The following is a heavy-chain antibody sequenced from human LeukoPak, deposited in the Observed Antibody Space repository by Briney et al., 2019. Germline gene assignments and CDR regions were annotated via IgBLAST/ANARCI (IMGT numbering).Heavy chain of an antibody. Sequence: SGGSLRLSCAASGFTFSSYAMSWVRQAPGKGLEWVSAISGSGGSTYYADSVKGRFTISRDNSKNTLYLQMNSLRAEDTAVYYCAKDLSLGQATMIRGSDAFDIWGQGTMVTVSS. CDR3: AKDLSLGQATMIRGSDAFDI. CDR2: ISGSGGST. V-gene: IGHV3-23*01. J-gene: IGHJ3*02. CDR1: GFTFSSYA. D-gene: IGHD3-22*01.